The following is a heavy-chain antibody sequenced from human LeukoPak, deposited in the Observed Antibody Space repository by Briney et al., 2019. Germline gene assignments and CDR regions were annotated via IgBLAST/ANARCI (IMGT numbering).Heavy chain of an antibody. CDR1: GFTFSSYE. V-gene: IGHV3-64*01. CDR2: INSNGGST. CDR3: ARREWDLSYFDY. J-gene: IGHJ4*02. Sequence: PGGSLRLSCAASGFTFSSYEMNWVRQAPGKGLEYVSAINSNGGSTYYANSVKGRFTISRDNSKNTLYLHMGSLRPEDMAVYFCARREWDLSYFDYWGQGALVTVSS. D-gene: IGHD1-26*01.